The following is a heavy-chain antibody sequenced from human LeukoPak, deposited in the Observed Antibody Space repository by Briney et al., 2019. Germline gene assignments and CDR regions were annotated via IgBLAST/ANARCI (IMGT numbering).Heavy chain of an antibody. CDR3: TRGSTGRRDN. CDR2: MNPNSGNT. Sequence: ASVTLSCKPSTYTFTSCDINWVRQAAGQGLEWMGWMNPNSGNTVYGQSCQGRNTMTRDISIGTAYMELSNLTSEDTVIYYCTRGSTGRRDNWGQGNLVTVSA. J-gene: IGHJ4*02. V-gene: IGHV1-8*01. CDR1: TYTFTSCD. D-gene: IGHD1-1*01.